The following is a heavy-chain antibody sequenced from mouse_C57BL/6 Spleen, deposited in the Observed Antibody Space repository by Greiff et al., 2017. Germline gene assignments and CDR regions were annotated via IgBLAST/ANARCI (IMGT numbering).Heavy chain of an antibody. Sequence: EVKLVESGGGLVKPGGSLKLSCAASGFTFSDYGMHWVRQAPEKGLEWVAYISRGSSTIYYADTVKGRCTISRDNAKNTLFLQMTSLRSEDTAMYYYSKAQVGVYYYAMEYWGKGTSVTVAS. V-gene: IGHV5-17*01. CDR3: SKAQVGVYYYAMEY. CDR2: ISRGSSTI. CDR1: GFTFSDYG. D-gene: IGHD4-1*02. J-gene: IGHJ4*01.